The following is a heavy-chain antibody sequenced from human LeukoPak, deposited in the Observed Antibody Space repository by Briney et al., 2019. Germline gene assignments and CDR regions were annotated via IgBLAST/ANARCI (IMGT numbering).Heavy chain of an antibody. CDR3: AKGLNQYFFDS. J-gene: IGHJ4*02. Sequence: PSETLSLTCTVSGGSISSYYWSWIRQPPGKGLEWIGYIYSSGSTNYNPSLRSRVTISVDTSKNQFSLKLSSVTAADTAVYYCAKGLNQYFFDSWGQGTLVAVSS. D-gene: IGHD2/OR15-2a*01. CDR2: IYSSGST. CDR1: GGSISSYY. V-gene: IGHV4-59*01.